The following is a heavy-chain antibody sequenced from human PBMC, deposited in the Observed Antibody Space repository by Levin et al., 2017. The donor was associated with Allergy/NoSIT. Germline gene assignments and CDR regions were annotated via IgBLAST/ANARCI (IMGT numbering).Heavy chain of an antibody. CDR3: ARDRGSAAAGLDY. D-gene: IGHD6-13*01. Sequence: GGSLRLSCAASGFTFSSYWMSWVRQAPGKGLEWVANIKQDGSEKYYVDSVKGRFTISRDNAKNSLYLQMNSLRAEDTAVYYCARDRGSAAAGLDYWGQGTLVTVSS. CDR2: IKQDGSEK. J-gene: IGHJ4*02. CDR1: GFTFSSYW. V-gene: IGHV3-7*04.